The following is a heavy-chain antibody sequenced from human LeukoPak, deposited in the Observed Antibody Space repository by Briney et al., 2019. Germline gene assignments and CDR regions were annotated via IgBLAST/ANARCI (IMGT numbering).Heavy chain of an antibody. CDR2: IYYSGST. J-gene: IGHJ6*02. D-gene: IGHD6-19*01. Sequence: SETLSLTCTVSGGSVSSGSYYWSWIRQPPGKGLEWIGYIYYSGSTNYNPSLKSRVTISMDTSKNQFPLKLSSVTAADTAVYYCARDPAVAGTLGYYYYGMDVWGQGTTVTVSS. V-gene: IGHV4-61*01. CDR3: ARDPAVAGTLGYYYYGMDV. CDR1: GGSVSSGSYY.